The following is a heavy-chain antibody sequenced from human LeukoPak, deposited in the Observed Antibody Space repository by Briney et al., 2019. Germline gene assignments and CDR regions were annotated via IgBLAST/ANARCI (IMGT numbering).Heavy chain of an antibody. J-gene: IGHJ4*02. Sequence: PGGSLRLSCAASGFTFSSYWMHWVRQAPGKGLVWVSRINSDGSSTSYADSVKGRFTISRDNAESSLYLQMNSLRAEDTAVYYCARELVNYGDYKSYFDYWGQGTLVTVSS. CDR2: INSDGSST. CDR3: ARELVNYGDYKSYFDY. CDR1: GFTFSSYW. V-gene: IGHV3-74*01. D-gene: IGHD4-17*01.